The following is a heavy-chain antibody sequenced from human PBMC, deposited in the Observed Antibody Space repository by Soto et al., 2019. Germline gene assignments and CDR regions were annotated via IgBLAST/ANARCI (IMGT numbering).Heavy chain of an antibody. CDR3: ARIRGYSYGYYYYYMDV. CDR1: EFTGSSNY. V-gene: IGHV3-66*01. D-gene: IGHD5-18*01. J-gene: IGHJ6*03. Sequence: PGVSIRVSCGAAEFTGSSNYMSWVSKDPGKGLEWVSVIYSGGSTYYADSVKGRFTISRDNSKNTLYLQMNSLRAEDTAVYYCARIRGYSYGYYYYYMDVWGKGTTVTV. CDR2: IYSGGST.